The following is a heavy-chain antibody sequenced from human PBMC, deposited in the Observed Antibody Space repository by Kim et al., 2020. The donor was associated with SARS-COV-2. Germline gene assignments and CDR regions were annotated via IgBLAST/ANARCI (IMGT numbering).Heavy chain of an antibody. D-gene: IGHD3-22*01. CDR1: GFTFSSFS. CDR3: ARDYYDSSGYYYLAY. V-gene: IGHV3-21*01. CDR2: ISSSSSYI. J-gene: IGHJ4*02. Sequence: GGSLRLSCAASGFTFSSFSMNWVRQAPGKGLEWVSFISSSSSYIYYADSMKGRFTISRDNAKNSLYLQIDSLRAEDTAVYYCARDYYDSSGYYYLAYWGQGTLVTVSS.